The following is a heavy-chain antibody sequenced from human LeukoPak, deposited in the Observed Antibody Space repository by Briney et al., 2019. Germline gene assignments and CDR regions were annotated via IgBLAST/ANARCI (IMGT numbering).Heavy chain of an antibody. CDR2: IKSGDTT. D-gene: IGHD3-10*01. CDR1: DGSISSSTFY. CDR3: ARQRAWFGEWAFEY. V-gene: IGHV4-39*01. J-gene: IGHJ4*02. Sequence: SETLSLTCTVSDGSISSSTFYWGGIRQPPGRELVWIGSIKSGDTTYYNPFLKSRVTMFVDTSKNQVSLELNSVTAADTAVYYCARQRAWFGEWAFEYWGQGTLVTVSS.